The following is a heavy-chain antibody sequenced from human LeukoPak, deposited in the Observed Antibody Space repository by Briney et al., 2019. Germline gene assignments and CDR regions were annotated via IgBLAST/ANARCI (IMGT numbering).Heavy chain of an antibody. CDR2: ISSSSSYI. V-gene: IGHV3-21*01. CDR1: GFTFSSYS. Sequence: GVSLRLSCAASGFTFSSYSMNWVRQAPGKGLEWVSSISSSSSYIYYADSVKGRFTISRDNAKNSLYLQMNSLRAEDTAVYYCARDDSSGYYPDYWGQGTLVTVSS. D-gene: IGHD3-22*01. CDR3: ARDDSSGYYPDY. J-gene: IGHJ4*02.